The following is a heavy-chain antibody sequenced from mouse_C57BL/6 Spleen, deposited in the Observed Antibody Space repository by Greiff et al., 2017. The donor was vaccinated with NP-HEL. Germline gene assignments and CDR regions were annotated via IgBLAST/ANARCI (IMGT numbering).Heavy chain of an antibody. CDR1: GYSITSGYY. CDR2: ISYDGSN. V-gene: IGHV3-6*01. Sequence: DVQLQESGPGLVKPSQSLSLTCSVTGYSITSGYYWNWIRQFPGNKLEWMGYISYDGSNNYNPSLKNRISITRDTSKNQFFLKLNSVTTEDTATYYCARDQEYYYYAMDYWGQGTSVTVSS. D-gene: IGHD1-1*01. J-gene: IGHJ4*01. CDR3: ARDQEYYYYAMDY.